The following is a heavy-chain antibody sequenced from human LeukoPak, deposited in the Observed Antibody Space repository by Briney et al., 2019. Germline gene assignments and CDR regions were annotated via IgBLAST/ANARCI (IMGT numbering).Heavy chain of an antibody. CDR2: IYYSGST. CDR3: ARFRTLTTHFDY. J-gene: IGHJ4*02. V-gene: IGHV4-39*01. Sequence: PSETLSLTCTVSGGSISSSSYYWGWIRQPPGKGLEWIGTIYYSGSTYYNPSLKSRVTISVDTSKNQFSLKLSSVTAADTAVYYCARFRTLTTHFDYWGQGTLVTVSS. D-gene: IGHD4-11*01. CDR1: GGSISSSSYY.